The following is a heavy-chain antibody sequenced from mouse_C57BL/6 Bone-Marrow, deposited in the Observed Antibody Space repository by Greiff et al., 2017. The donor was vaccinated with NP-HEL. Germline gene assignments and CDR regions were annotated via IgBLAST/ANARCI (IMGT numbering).Heavy chain of an antibody. D-gene: IGHD1-1*01. V-gene: IGHV1-81*01. CDR3: ASNPRTNSMYYDY. Sequence: QVQLQQSGAELARPGASVKLSCKASGYTFTSYGISWVKQSPGQGLEWIGEIHPRSGNTYYNQKFKGKATLTADKSSSTAYMELRSLAYEDAAVYCCASNPRTNSMYYDYWGQGTTLTVSS. CDR1: GYTFTSYG. CDR2: IHPRSGNT. J-gene: IGHJ2*01.